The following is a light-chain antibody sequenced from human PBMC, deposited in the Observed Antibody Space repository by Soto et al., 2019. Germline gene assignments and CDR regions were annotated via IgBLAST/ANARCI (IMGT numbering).Light chain of an antibody. CDR3: SSYAGSNNKV. J-gene: IGLJ1*01. Sequence: QSALTQPPSASGSPGRSVTISCTGTSSDVGSYNYVSWYQQHPGKAPKLMIYEVTKRPSGVPDRFSGSKSGNTASLTVSGLQADDEADYYCSSYAGSNNKVFGTGTKVTV. V-gene: IGLV2-8*01. CDR1: SSDVGSYNY. CDR2: EVT.